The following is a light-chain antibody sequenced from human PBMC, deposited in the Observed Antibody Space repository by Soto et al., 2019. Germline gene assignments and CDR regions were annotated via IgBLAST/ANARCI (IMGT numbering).Light chain of an antibody. Sequence: EIVMTQSPATLSVSPGERATLSCRASQSVSSKVAWYQQKPGQAPRLLIYGASTRPTGIPARFSGSGSGTEFTLTISSLQSEDFAVYYCQQYNNWLWTFGQGTKVEI. CDR3: QQYNNWLWT. CDR1: QSVSSK. CDR2: GAS. V-gene: IGKV3-15*01. J-gene: IGKJ1*01.